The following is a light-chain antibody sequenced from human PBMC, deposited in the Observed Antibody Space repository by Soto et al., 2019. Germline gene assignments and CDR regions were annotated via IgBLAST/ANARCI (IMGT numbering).Light chain of an antibody. Sequence: DIEMTQSPSSLSASLGDSVTITCRASQSISNYLHWYQHKPGKAPKLLIYAASSLQSGVPTRFSGSGSGTDFTLTISRLQPEDFATYYCQQSYHTPLTFGGGTKVEI. V-gene: IGKV1-39*01. CDR2: AAS. CDR1: QSISNY. J-gene: IGKJ4*01. CDR3: QQSYHTPLT.